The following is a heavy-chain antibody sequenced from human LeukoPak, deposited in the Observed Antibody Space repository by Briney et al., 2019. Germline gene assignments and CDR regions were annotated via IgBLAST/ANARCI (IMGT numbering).Heavy chain of an antibody. Sequence: GGSLRLSCAASGLTFSSYSMNWVRQAPGKGLEWVSYISSSSSTIYYADSVKGRFTISRDNAKNSLYLQMNSLRAEDTAVYYCARDYSPSIVVVPAAIQGDAFDIWGQGTMVTVSS. CDR1: GLTFSSYS. V-gene: IGHV3-48*04. D-gene: IGHD2-2*01. CDR3: ARDYSPSIVVVPAAIQGDAFDI. J-gene: IGHJ3*02. CDR2: ISSSSSTI.